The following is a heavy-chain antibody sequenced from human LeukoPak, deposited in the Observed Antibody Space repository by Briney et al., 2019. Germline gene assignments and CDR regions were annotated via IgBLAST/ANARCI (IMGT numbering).Heavy chain of an antibody. J-gene: IGHJ4*02. V-gene: IGHV3-66*01. CDR1: EFSVGSNY. CDR2: IYSGGST. Sequence: GGSLRLSCAASEFSVGSNYMTWVRQAPGKGLEWVSLIYSGGSTYYADSVKGRFTISRDNSKNTLYLQMNSLRAEDTAVYYCARGAVLWFGEFPLFDYWGQGTLVTVSS. D-gene: IGHD3-10*01. CDR3: ARGAVLWFGEFPLFDY.